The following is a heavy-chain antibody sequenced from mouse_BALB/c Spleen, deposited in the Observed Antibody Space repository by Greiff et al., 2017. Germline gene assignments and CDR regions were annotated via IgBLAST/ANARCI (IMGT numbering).Heavy chain of an antibody. CDR3: TRNPLLPRDYMDY. J-gene: IGHJ4*01. CDR2: IYPSDSYT. CDR1: GYTFTSYW. V-gene: IGHV1-69*02. Sequence: QVQLQQPGAELVRPGASVKLSCKASGYTFTSYWINWVKQRPGQGLEWIGNIYPSDSYTNYNQKFKDKATLTVDKSSSTAYMQLSSPTSEDSAVYYCTRNPLLPRDYMDYWGQGTSVTVSS. D-gene: IGHD1-1*01.